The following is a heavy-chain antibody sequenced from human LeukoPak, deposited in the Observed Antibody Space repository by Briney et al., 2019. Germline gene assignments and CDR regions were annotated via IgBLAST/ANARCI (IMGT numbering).Heavy chain of an antibody. CDR1: GYXFTTYW. CDR2: IDPIDSYT. D-gene: IGHD3-22*01. J-gene: IGHJ3*02. V-gene: IGHV5-10-1*01. Sequence: GESLRISCHGSGYXFTTYWTSWLRQMPGKGLEWMGRIDPIDSYTYYSPSFQGHVTISVDKSISTAYLQWNSLQASDTAMYYCARPAPDSSLFDIWGQGTMVTVSS. CDR3: ARPAPDSSLFDI.